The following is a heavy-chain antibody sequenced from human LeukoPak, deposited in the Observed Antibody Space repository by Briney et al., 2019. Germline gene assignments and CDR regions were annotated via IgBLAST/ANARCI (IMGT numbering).Heavy chain of an antibody. J-gene: IGHJ4*02. CDR2: IKAKTDGATT. Sequence: PGGSLRLSCAASGFTFNNAWMSWVRQAPGKGLEWVGRIKAKTDGATTDHATPVKGTFIISRDNSKDTLYLKMNSLKTEDTAVYYCTTEGYYVSGIYWGQGTLVTASS. V-gene: IGHV3-15*01. D-gene: IGHD3-10*01. CDR3: TTEGYYVSGIY. CDR1: GFTFNNAW.